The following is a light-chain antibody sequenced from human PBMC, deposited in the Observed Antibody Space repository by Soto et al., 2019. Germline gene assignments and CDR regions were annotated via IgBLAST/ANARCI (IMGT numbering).Light chain of an antibody. CDR2: DAS. CDR3: QQRSNWPSIT. V-gene: IGKV3-11*01. J-gene: IGKJ5*01. Sequence: EIVMTQSPSTLSLSPWERATLSCRASQSVSSYLAWYQQKPGQAPRLLIYDASNRATGIPARFGGSGSGTDFTLTISSLEPEDFAVYYCQQRSNWPSITFGQGTRLEIK. CDR1: QSVSSY.